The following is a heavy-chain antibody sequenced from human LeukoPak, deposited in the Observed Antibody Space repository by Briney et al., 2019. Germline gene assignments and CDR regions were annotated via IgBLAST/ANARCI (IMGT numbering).Heavy chain of an antibody. J-gene: IGHJ6*02. D-gene: IGHD6-13*01. CDR1: GFTLSNYW. CDR3: ARDPYSSTWSYGMDI. CDR2: IKQDESEK. Sequence: GRSLRLSCTASGFTLSNYWMSWVRQTPEKGLEWVANIKQDESEKVYVDSVKGRFTISRDNAKSSLYLQMSGLRADDTAVYYCARDPYSSTWSYGMDIWGQGTTVTVSS. V-gene: IGHV3-7*05.